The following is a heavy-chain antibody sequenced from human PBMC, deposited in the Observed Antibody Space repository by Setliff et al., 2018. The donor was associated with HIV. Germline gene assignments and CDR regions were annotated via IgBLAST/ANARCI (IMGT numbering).Heavy chain of an antibody. V-gene: IGHV4-61*02. CDR2: IYTSGST. CDR3: ARAPLGVYYYYGMDV. D-gene: IGHD3-16*02. Sequence: SETLSLTCTVSGGSISSGSYYWSWIRQPAGKGLEWIGRIYTSGSTNYNPSLKSRVTISVDTSKNQFSLKLSSVTAADTAVYYCARAPLGVYYYYGMDVWGQGTTVTVS. J-gene: IGHJ6*02. CDR1: GGSISSGSYY.